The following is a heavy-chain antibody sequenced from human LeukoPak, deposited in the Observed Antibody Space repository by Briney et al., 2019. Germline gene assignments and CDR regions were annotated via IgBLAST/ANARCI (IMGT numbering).Heavy chain of an antibody. CDR1: GFTLKSHE. CDR3: ARERIDYSDYGLYYGMDV. J-gene: IGHJ6*02. Sequence: GGSLRLSCAASGFTLKSHEINWVRQAPGKGLEWVSYISSSGTITYYADSLKGRFTISRDNANNSVYLQMNSLRGEDTAVYYCARERIDYSDYGLYYGMDVWGQGTTVTVSS. CDR2: ISSSGTIT. D-gene: IGHD4-17*01. V-gene: IGHV3-48*03.